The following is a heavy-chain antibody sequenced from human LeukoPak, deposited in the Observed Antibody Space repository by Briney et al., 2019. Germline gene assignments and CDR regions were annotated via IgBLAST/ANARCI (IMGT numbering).Heavy chain of an antibody. V-gene: IGHV3-49*04. J-gene: IGHJ2*01. CDR1: GFTFGDYA. D-gene: IGHD3-10*01. CDR2: IRSKAYGGTT. Sequence: GGSLRLSCTASGFTFGDYAMSWVRQAPGKGLEWVGFIRSKAYGGTTEYAASVKGRFTISRDDSKSIAYLQMNSLKTEDTAVYYCTRDYYGSGTQGGRYWYFDLWGRGTLVTVSS. CDR3: TRDYYGSGTQGGRYWYFDL.